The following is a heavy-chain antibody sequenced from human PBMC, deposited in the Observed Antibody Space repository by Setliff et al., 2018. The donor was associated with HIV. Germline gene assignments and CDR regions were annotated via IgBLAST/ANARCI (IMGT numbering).Heavy chain of an antibody. V-gene: IGHV1-8*02. J-gene: IGHJ4*02. CDR3: AKPFGSDGSRQLDS. Sequence: ASVKVSCKASGGTFSSYAISWVRQATGQGLEWMGWMNPNSGNTGYAQKFQGRVTMTRNTSISTAYMELSSLRSDDTAIYYCAKPFGSDGSRQLDSWGQGTLVTVS. D-gene: IGHD2-15*01. CDR2: MNPNSGNT. CDR1: GGTFSSYA.